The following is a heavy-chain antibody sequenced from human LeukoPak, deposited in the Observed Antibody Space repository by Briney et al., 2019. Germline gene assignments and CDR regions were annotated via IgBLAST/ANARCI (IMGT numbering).Heavy chain of an antibody. CDR3: AKSTTVTQRGYFDY. J-gene: IGHJ4*02. D-gene: IGHD4-17*01. V-gene: IGHV3-30*18. CDR1: GFTFSSYG. CDR2: ISYDGSNK. Sequence: GGSLRLSCAASGFTFSSYGMHWVRQAPAKGLEWVAIISYDGSNKYYADSVKGRFTISRDNSKNTLYVQMNSLRAEDTAVYYCAKSTTVTQRGYFDYWGQGTLVTVSS.